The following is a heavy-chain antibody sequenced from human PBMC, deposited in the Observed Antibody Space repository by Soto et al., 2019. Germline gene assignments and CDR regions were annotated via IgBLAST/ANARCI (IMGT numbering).Heavy chain of an antibody. D-gene: IGHD5-18*01. J-gene: IGHJ4*02. CDR3: ARDMRPNSYGHREFDY. Sequence: LRLSCADSGLTFSAYSMNWVRQAPGKGLEWVSYISSNSNYIYYADSVKGRFTISRDNAKNSLYLQMNRLRAEDTAVYYCARDMRPNSYGHREFDYWGQGTLVTVSS. CDR1: GLTFSAYS. V-gene: IGHV3-21*01. CDR2: ISSNSNYI.